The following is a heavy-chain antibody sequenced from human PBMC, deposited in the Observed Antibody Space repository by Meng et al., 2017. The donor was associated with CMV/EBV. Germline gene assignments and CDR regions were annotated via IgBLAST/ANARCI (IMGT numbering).Heavy chain of an antibody. CDR3: ARTQEYYDFWSGPLGRNYYYGMDV. V-gene: IGHV3-21*01. CDR2: ISSSSSYI. CDR1: GFTFNTYE. J-gene: IGHJ6*02. D-gene: IGHD3-3*01. Sequence: GESLKISCTASGFTFNTYEMNWVRQAPGKGLEWVSSISSSSSYIYYADSVKGRFTISRDNAKNSLYLQMNSLRAEDTAVYYCARTQEYYDFWSGPLGRNYYYGMDVWGQGTTVTVSS.